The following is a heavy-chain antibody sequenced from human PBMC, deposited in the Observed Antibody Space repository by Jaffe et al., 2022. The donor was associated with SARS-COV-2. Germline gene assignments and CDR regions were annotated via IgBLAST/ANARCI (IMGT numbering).Heavy chain of an antibody. V-gene: IGHV1-69*01. CDR3: ARDTRGNCSGGSCYYYYYYMDV. Sequence: QVQLVQSGAEVKKPGSSVKVSCKASGGTFSSYAISWVRQAPGQGLEWMGGIIPIFGSGNYAQKFQGRVTITADESTSTAYMELSSLRSEDTAVYYCARDTRGNCSGGSCYYYYYYMDVWGKGTTVTVSS. CDR2: IIPIFGSG. J-gene: IGHJ6*03. D-gene: IGHD2-15*01. CDR1: GGTFSSYA.